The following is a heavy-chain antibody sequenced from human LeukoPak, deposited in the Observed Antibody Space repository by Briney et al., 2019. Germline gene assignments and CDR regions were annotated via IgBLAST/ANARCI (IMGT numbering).Heavy chain of an antibody. J-gene: IGHJ4*02. Sequence: GSLRLSCAASGFVLRNYFMSWVRQAPGKGLEWVASIKNDGSERYYVDSVRGRYTISRDNTKNSLFLQMSSLRAEDTAVYYCATDRGWRTSGYYLYYFEYWGQGTLVTFSS. D-gene: IGHD3-3*01. V-gene: IGHV3-7*01. CDR3: ATDRGWRTSGYYLYYFEY. CDR2: IKNDGSER. CDR1: GFVLRNYF.